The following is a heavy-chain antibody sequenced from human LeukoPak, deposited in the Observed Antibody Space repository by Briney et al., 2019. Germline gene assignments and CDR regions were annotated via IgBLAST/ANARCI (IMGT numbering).Heavy chain of an antibody. CDR1: GFTFTSSA. CDR2: IVVGSVNT. V-gene: IGHV1-58*02. Sequence: SVKVSCMAPGFTFTSSAMQRVRQARGQRLEWIGWIVVGSVNTNYTQKLQGRVTMTTDTSTRTAYMELGSLRYDDTAVYYCARDHSTIFGVAPGDYWGQGCLVTVSS. D-gene: IGHD3-3*01. J-gene: IGHJ4*02. CDR3: ARDHSTIFGVAPGDY.